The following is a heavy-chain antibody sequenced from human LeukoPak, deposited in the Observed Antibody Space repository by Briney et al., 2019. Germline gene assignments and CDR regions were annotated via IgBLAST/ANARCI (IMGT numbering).Heavy chain of an antibody. V-gene: IGHV3-23*01. CDR3: AKGGPGFNWFDP. CDR1: GFTFSSYG. J-gene: IGHJ5*02. CDR2: ISGSGDSA. Sequence: GGSLRLSCAASGFTFSSYGMSWVCQAPGKGLGWVSAISGSGDSAYYADSVKGRFTISRDNSKNTLYLQVNSLRAEDTAVYYCAKGGPGFNWFDPWGQGTLVTVSS.